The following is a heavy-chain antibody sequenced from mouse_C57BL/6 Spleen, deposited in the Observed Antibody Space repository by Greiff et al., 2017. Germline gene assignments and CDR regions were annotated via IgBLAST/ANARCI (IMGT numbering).Heavy chain of an antibody. CDR3: ARMGYYGSSLYAMDY. Sequence: QVTLKVCGPGILQPSQTLSLTCSFSGFSLSTFGMGVGWIRQPSGKGLEWLAHIWWDDDKYYNPALKSRLTISKDTSKNQVFLMIANVDTADTATYYCARMGYYGSSLYAMDYWGQGTSVTVSS. J-gene: IGHJ4*01. CDR1: GFSLSTFGMG. V-gene: IGHV8-8*01. D-gene: IGHD1-1*01. CDR2: IWWDDDK.